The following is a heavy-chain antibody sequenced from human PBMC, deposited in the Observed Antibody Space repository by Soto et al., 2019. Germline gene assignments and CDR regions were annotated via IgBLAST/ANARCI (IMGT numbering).Heavy chain of an antibody. V-gene: IGHV3-64D*06. Sequence: PGGSLRLSCSVSGFTFSKYAMHWVRQAPGKGLEYVSGITSDGDSTWHAGSVKDRFTISRDNSKNTLFLQMSSLRVEDTAIYFCVKGNQLLRYYFEFWGPGTLVTVSS. CDR1: GFTFSKYA. J-gene: IGHJ4*01. D-gene: IGHD2-15*01. CDR3: VKGNQLLRYYFEF. CDR2: ITSDGDST.